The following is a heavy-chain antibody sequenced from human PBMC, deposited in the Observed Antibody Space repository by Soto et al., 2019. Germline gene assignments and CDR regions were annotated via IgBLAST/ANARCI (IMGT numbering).Heavy chain of an antibody. V-gene: IGHV1-69*08. D-gene: IGHD4-17*01. CDR3: AGPDFGAYWYFDL. CDR2: IIPALCTA. Sequence: QDQLVQSGAEVKKPGSSVKVSCKASGGTFSSHTFSWVRQAPGQGLEWMGRIIPALCTATYAQKFQGRVTIAADESATTVYMELNSLRSEDTAVYYCAGPDFGAYWYFDLLGRGTLVTVSS. J-gene: IGHJ2*01. CDR1: GGTFSSHT.